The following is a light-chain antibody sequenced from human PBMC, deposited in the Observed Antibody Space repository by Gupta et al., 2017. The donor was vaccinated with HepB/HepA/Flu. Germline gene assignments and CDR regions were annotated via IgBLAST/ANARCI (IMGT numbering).Light chain of an antibody. CDR3: QQRSNWDYPLT. V-gene: IGKV3-11*01. CDR2: DAS. Sequence: EIVLTQSPATLSLSPGERATLSCRASQSVRNFLAWYQQKPGQAPRLLIYDASNRATGIPARFSGSGSGTDFTLTISSLEPEDFAIYYCQQRSNWDYPLTFGPGTKVDIK. CDR1: QSVRNF. J-gene: IGKJ3*01.